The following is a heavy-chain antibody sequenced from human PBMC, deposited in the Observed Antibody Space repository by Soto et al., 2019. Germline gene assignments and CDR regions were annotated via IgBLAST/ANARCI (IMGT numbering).Heavy chain of an antibody. J-gene: IGHJ6*02. CDR1: GYTFTSYY. Sequence: ASVKVSCKASGYTFTSYYMHWVRQAPGQGLEWMGIINPSGGSTSYAQKFQGRVTMTRDTSTSTVYMELSSLRSEDTAVYYCARATMVRGVISFLVGGMDVWGQGTAVTVSS. CDR2: INPSGGST. V-gene: IGHV1-46*01. CDR3: ARATMVRGVISFLVGGMDV. D-gene: IGHD3-10*01.